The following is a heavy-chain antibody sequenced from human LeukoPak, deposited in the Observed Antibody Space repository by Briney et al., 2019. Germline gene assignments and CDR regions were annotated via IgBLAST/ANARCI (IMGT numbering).Heavy chain of an antibody. V-gene: IGHV4-34*01. Sequence: SETLSLTCAVYGGSFSGYYWSWIRQPPGKGPEWIGEINHSGSTNYNPSLKSRVTISVDTSKNQFSLKLSSVTAADTAVYYCARGLFWKWLVRGGPPLYYFDYWGQGTLVTVSS. CDR3: ARGLFWKWLVRGGPPLYYFDY. CDR1: GGSFSGYY. D-gene: IGHD6-19*01. J-gene: IGHJ4*02. CDR2: INHSGST.